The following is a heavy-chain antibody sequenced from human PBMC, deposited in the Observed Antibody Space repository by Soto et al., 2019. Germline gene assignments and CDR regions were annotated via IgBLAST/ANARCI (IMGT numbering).Heavy chain of an antibody. CDR1: GGSISSYY. Sequence: PSETLSLTCTVSGGSISSYYWSWIRQPPGKGLEWIGYIYYSGSTNYNPSLKSRVTISLDTSKNQFSLKLSSVTAADTAVDYCARDPYSYGNNWFDPWGQGTLVTVSS. CDR3: ARDPYSYGNNWFDP. J-gene: IGHJ5*02. V-gene: IGHV4-59*01. D-gene: IGHD5-18*01. CDR2: IYYSGST.